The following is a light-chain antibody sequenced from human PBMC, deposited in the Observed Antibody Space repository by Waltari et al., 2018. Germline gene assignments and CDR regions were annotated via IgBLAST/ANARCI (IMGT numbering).Light chain of an antibody. V-gene: IGLV2-23*02. CDR1: SKDVGGSHL. Sequence: QSALTQPASVSGSPGQSITISCPGTSKDVGGSHLFSWYQQHTGDAPKLIIYEVSKRPSGVSSRFSGSKSGNTASFTVSGLQAEDEGDYYCCSHAGRSSAVFGGGTRLTVL. CDR2: EVS. CDR3: CSHAGRSSAV. J-gene: IGLJ2*01.